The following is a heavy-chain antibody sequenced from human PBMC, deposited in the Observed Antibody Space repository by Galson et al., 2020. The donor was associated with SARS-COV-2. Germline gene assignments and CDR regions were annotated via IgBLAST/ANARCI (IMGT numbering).Heavy chain of an antibody. J-gene: IGHJ4*02. D-gene: IGHD4-17*01. Sequence: QLGESLKISCAASGFTFRDHWMSWVRQAPGKGLEWVANINLDGSEKYCVDSVKGRCTISRDNAKNSLYLQINSLRVDDTAIYYCARGHYGRDYWGQGTLVSVSA. CDR2: INLDGSEK. V-gene: IGHV3-7*04. CDR3: ARGHYGRDY. CDR1: GFTFRDHW.